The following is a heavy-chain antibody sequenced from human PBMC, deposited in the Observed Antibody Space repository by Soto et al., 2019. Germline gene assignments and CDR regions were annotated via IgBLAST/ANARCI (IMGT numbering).Heavy chain of an antibody. Sequence: EVQLVESGGGLVKPGGSLRLSCAASGFTFSSYSMNWVRQAPGKGLEWVSSISSSSSYIYYADSVKGRFTISRDNAKNSLYLQMNNLRAEDTAMYYCARGSGSLYYFHYWGQGTLVTVSS. CDR2: ISSSSSYI. V-gene: IGHV3-21*04. CDR1: GFTFSSYS. CDR3: ARGSGSLYYFHY. D-gene: IGHD6-19*01. J-gene: IGHJ4*02.